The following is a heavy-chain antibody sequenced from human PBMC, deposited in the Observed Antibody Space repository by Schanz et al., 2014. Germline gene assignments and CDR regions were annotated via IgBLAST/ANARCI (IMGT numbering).Heavy chain of an antibody. CDR2: ISYGGSDK. D-gene: IGHD6-25*01. CDR1: GFSFSTYA. Sequence: QVQLVESGGGVVQPGRSLRLSCAASGFSFSTYAMHWVRQAPGKGLEWVAVISYGGSDKYYTDSVKGHFTISRDDSKTTLYLQMNSLRAEDTAIYYCARDGRKYSSGTLDYFDNWGQGTLVTVSS. J-gene: IGHJ4*02. CDR3: ARDGRKYSSGTLDYFDN. V-gene: IGHV3-30*04.